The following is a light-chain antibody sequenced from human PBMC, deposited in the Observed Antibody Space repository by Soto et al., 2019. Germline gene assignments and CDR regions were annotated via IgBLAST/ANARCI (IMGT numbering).Light chain of an antibody. Sequence: EIVMTQSPATLSVSPGERVTLSCRASQDIRSSLAWYQQKPGQAPRLLIYGASIRATGVPATFSGSGSGTEFTLSISSLQSEDFAVYYCQQYNKWPPITFGQGTRLEIK. CDR3: QQYNKWPPIT. CDR1: QDIRSS. V-gene: IGKV3-15*01. CDR2: GAS. J-gene: IGKJ5*01.